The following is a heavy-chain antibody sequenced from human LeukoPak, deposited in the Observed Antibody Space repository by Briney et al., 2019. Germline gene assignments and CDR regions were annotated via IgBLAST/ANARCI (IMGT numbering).Heavy chain of an antibody. CDR1: GYTFTNYD. CDR3: ARRRGWPNYFDY. CDR2: MNPNSGNT. Sequence: ASVKVSCKASGYTFTNYDINWVRQATGQGLEWMGWMNPNSGNTGYAQKFQGRVTMTRNTSITTAYMELSSLRSEDTAVYDCARRRGWPNYFDYWGQGTLVTVSS. J-gene: IGHJ4*02. D-gene: IGHD6-19*01. V-gene: IGHV1-8*01.